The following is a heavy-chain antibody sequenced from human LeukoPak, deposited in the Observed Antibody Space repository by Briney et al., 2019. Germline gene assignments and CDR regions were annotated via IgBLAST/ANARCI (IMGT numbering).Heavy chain of an antibody. CDR2: INPNSGGT. CDR3: ARGETVYGGAIVY. CDR1: GYTFTSYG. D-gene: IGHD3-16*02. V-gene: IGHV1-2*02. J-gene: IGHJ4*02. Sequence: ASVKVSCKASGYTFTSYGISWVRQAPGQGLEWMGCINPNSGGTKYAQKFQGGVTLTRDTSISTAYTELSRLRSDDTAVYYCARGETVYGGAIVYWGQGTLVTVSS.